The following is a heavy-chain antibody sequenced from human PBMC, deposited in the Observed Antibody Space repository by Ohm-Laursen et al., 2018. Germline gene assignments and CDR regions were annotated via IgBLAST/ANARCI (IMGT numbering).Heavy chain of an antibody. D-gene: IGHD2-2*01. Sequence: GTLSLTCTVSGASINLYYWSWIRQPPGKGLEWIGYINHSGSTNYNPSLKSRLTISVDTSKNQFSLKLTSVTAADTAVYYCARDLIAYCPTTSCDNFGMDVWGQGTTVTVSS. CDR1: GASINLYY. J-gene: IGHJ6*02. CDR3: ARDLIAYCPTTSCDNFGMDV. CDR2: INHSGST. V-gene: IGHV4-59*01.